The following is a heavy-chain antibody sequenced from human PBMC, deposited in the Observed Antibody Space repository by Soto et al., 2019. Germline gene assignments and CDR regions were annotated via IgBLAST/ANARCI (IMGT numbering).Heavy chain of an antibody. CDR1: GYTFTSYG. D-gene: IGHD2-2*02. CDR2: ISAYNGNT. J-gene: IGHJ4*02. V-gene: IGHV1-18*01. Sequence: QVQLVQSGAEVKKPGASVKVSCKASGYTFTSYGISWVRQAPGQGLEWMGWISAYNGNTNYAQKLQGRATMTTDTSTSTIYMELRSLRSDDTAVYYCARDIFLSCFYCSSTSCYKSGYFDYWGQGTLVTVSS. CDR3: ARDIFLSCFYCSSTSCYKSGYFDY.